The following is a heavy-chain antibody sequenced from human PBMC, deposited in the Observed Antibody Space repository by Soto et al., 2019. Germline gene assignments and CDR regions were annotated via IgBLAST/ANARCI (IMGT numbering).Heavy chain of an antibody. D-gene: IGHD2-15*01. CDR1: GGSISSGGYY. J-gene: IGHJ4*02. Sequence: PSETLSLTCTVSGGSISSGGYYWSWIRQHPGKGLEWIGYIYYSGSTYYNPSLKSRVTISVDTSKNQFSLKLSSVTAADTAVYYCARQGRVLGYCSGGSCYAERYYFDYWGQGTLVTVSS. V-gene: IGHV4-31*03. CDR3: ARQGRVLGYCSGGSCYAERYYFDY. CDR2: IYYSGST.